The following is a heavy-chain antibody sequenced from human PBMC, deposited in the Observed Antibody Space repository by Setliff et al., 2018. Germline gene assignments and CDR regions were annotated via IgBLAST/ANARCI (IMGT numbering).Heavy chain of an antibody. J-gene: IGHJ3*02. CDR3: AREDWNGNAFDI. CDR1: GGSTNNYH. Sequence: SETLSLTCTVAGGSTNNYHWTWIRQPAGKGLEWIGRLYPNGNTNYNPSLKRRVNMSADSSKNNLSLRLKYVTAADTAVYYCAREDWNGNAFDIWGPGTWSPSPQ. D-gene: IGHD1-1*01. CDR2: LYPNGNT. V-gene: IGHV4-4*07.